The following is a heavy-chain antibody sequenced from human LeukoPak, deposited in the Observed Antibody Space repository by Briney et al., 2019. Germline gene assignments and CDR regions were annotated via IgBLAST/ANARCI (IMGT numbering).Heavy chain of an antibody. CDR1: GFPFNKFA. Sequence: GGSLRLSCVASGFPFNKFATTWVRQVPGKGLEWVAIIGYGGVSIYYADSVKGRFTISRDDSNNTLSLQMNNLRAEDTSIYYCVKSWGWTRPYYNYMQVWGKGTTVTVSS. J-gene: IGHJ6*03. D-gene: IGHD3/OR15-3a*01. CDR2: IGYGGVSI. CDR3: VKSWGWTRPYYNYMQV. V-gene: IGHV3-23*01.